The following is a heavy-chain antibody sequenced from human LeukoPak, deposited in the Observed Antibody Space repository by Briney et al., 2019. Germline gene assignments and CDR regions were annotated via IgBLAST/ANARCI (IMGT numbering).Heavy chain of an antibody. V-gene: IGHV3-23*01. CDR3: AKYEVVTGADTFDI. J-gene: IGHJ3*02. CDR1: GFTFSSYP. Sequence: PGGSLRLSCAASGFTFSSYPMTWVRQAPGKGLEWVSSISGGSERIYYADSVKGRFTISRDNSKNMLYLRMDGLEAEDTAVYYCAKYEVVTGADTFDIWGQGTMVTVSS. CDR2: ISGGSERI. D-gene: IGHD2-21*02.